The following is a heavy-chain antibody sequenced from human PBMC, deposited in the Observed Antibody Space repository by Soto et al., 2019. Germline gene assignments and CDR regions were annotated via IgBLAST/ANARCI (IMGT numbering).Heavy chain of an antibody. CDR2: ISYDGSNK. CDR1: GFTFSSYG. V-gene: IGHV3-30*18. CDR3: AKDLKIVVVPAANASPPDV. D-gene: IGHD2-2*01. J-gene: IGHJ6*02. Sequence: QVQLVESGGGVVQPGRSLRLSCAASGFTFSSYGMHWVHQAPGKGLEWVAVISYDGSNKYYADSVKGRFTISRDNSKNTLYLQMNSLRAEDTAVYYCAKDLKIVVVPAANASPPDVWGQGTTVTVSS.